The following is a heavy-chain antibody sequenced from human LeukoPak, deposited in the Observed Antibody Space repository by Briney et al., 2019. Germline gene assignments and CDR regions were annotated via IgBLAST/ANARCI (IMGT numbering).Heavy chain of an antibody. D-gene: IGHD3-22*01. CDR1: GGSISSGGYY. Sequence: SETLFLTCTVSGGSISSGGYYWSWIRQHPGKGLEWIGYIYYSGSTYYNPSLKSRVTISVDTSKNQFSLKLSSVTAADTAVYYCARRTHYYDSSGYYFWFDPWGQGTLVTVSS. V-gene: IGHV4-31*03. CDR3: ARRTHYYDSSGYYFWFDP. J-gene: IGHJ5*02. CDR2: IYYSGST.